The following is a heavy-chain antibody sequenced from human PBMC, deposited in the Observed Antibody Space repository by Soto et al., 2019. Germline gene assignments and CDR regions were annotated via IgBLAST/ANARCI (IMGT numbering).Heavy chain of an antibody. CDR3: ARAEWELLLCYY. CDR1: GFTFSSYA. Sequence: GGSLRLSCAASGFTFSSYAMHWVRQAPGKGLEWVAVISYDGSNKYYADSVKGRFTISRDNSKNTLYLQMNSLRAEDTAVYYCARAEWELLLCYYWGQGTLVTVSS. CDR2: ISYDGSNK. D-gene: IGHD1-26*01. V-gene: IGHV3-30-3*01. J-gene: IGHJ4*02.